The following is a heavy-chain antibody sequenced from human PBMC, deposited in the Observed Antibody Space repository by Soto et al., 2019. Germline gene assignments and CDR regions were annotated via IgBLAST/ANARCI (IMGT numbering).Heavy chain of an antibody. D-gene: IGHD5-18*01. J-gene: IGHJ4*02. CDR3: ARGYNIDY. CDR1: GFTFSSYW. Sequence: EVPLVESGGGLVQPGGSLRLSCAASGFTFSSYWMSWVRQGPGKGLEWVANIKQSGSETYYVDSVKGRFTISRDDAKNALYLQMNTLRAEDTAVYFCARGYNIDYWGQGTLVTVSS. CDR2: IKQSGSET. V-gene: IGHV3-7*03.